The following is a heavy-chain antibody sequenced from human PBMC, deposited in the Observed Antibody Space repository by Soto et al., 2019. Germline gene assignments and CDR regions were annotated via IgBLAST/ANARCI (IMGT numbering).Heavy chain of an antibody. CDR2: IIPMYGPA. Sequence: QVPLVQSGAEVKKPGSSVTVSFNASGGTFSSYAIHWVRQAPGQGLEWMGGIIPMYGPAKYAQRFQRRVTITADESTTTVYMELTSLTSQDTAVYYCARVTSMVRGVIDNWFDPWGHGTLVTVSS. J-gene: IGHJ5*02. D-gene: IGHD3-10*01. V-gene: IGHV1-69*01. CDR3: ARVTSMVRGVIDNWFDP. CDR1: GGTFSSYA.